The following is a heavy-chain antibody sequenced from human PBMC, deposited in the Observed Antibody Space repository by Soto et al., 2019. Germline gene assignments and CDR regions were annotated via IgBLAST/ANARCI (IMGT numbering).Heavy chain of an antibody. CDR3: ARARFDSWSHIYYGLDV. J-gene: IGHJ6*02. CDR1: GGSFSGYS. CDR2: INHSGTT. V-gene: IGHV4-34*01. Sequence: SETLSLTCAVYGGSFSGYSWTWLRQPPGKGLEWIGEINHSGTTDYNPALKSRVTMSADTSKNQFSLGMTSVTAADTAVYYCARARFDSWSHIYYGLDVWGQGTTVTVSS. D-gene: IGHD3-3*01.